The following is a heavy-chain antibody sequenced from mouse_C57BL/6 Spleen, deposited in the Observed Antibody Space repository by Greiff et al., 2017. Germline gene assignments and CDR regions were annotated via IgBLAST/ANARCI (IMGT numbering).Heavy chain of an antibody. CDR1: GYAFSSSW. CDR3: ARANYGSSYAWFAY. J-gene: IGHJ3*01. CDR2: IDPGGGDT. Sequence: QVQLQQSGPELVKPGASVKISCKASGYAFSSSWMNWVKQRPGKGLEWLGRIDPGGGDTNYNGKFKGRATLTADNACSTAYMQLSRLTSEDSAVYFCARANYGSSYAWFAYWGQGTLVTVSA. D-gene: IGHD1-1*01. V-gene: IGHV1-82*01.